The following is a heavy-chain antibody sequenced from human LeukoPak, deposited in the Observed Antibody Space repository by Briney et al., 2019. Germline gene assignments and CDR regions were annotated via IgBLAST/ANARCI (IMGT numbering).Heavy chain of an antibody. CDR3: AREREINKNYYLPFDY. D-gene: IGHD1-26*01. V-gene: IGHV4-4*07. J-gene: IGHJ4*02. CDR2: IYTSGST. Sequence: SETLSLTCTVSGGSISSYYWSWIRQPAGKGLEWIGRIYTSGSTNYNPSLKSRVTMSVDTSKNQFSLKLSSVTAADTAVYYCAREREINKNYYLPFDYWGQGTLVTVSS. CDR1: GGSISSYY.